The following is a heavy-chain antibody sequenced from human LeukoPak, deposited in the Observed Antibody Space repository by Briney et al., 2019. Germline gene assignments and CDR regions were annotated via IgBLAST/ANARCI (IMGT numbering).Heavy chain of an antibody. CDR3: ARGGSSSSLSY. CDR2: IYYSGST. CDR1: GGSLSSYY. D-gene: IGHD6-6*01. V-gene: IGHV4-59*01. J-gene: IGHJ4*02. Sequence: PSQTLSLTCTVSGGSLSSYYWSWIRQPPGKGLEWIGYIYYSGSTNYNPSLKSRVTVSVDTSKNQFSLKLSSVAAADTAVYYCARGGSSSSLSYWGQGTLVTVSS.